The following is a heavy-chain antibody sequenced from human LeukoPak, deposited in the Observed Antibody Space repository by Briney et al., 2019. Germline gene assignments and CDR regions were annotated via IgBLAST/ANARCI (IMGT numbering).Heavy chain of an antibody. Sequence: PSETLSLTCTVSGGSIGSGGYYWSWIRQHPGKGLEWIGYIYYSGSTYYNPSLKSRVTISVDTSKNQFSLKLSSVTAADTAVYYCARDHSNPSGWFDPWGQGTLVTVSS. CDR1: GGSIGSGGYY. J-gene: IGHJ5*02. D-gene: IGHD4-11*01. CDR3: ARDHSNPSGWFDP. CDR2: IYYSGST. V-gene: IGHV4-31*03.